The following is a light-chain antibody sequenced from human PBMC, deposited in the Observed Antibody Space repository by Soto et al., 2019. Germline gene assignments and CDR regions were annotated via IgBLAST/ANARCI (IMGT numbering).Light chain of an antibody. V-gene: IGKV1-12*01. CDR3: QQATIFPLT. Sequence: DIQMTQSPSSVSASVGDRVMITCRASQAFSNLLAWYQQKPGKAPKLLIYGASTLQGGVPSRFSGSESGTDFTLTISSLQPEDSATYYCQQATIFPLTFGGGTRWIS. CDR1: QAFSNL. J-gene: IGKJ4*01. CDR2: GAS.